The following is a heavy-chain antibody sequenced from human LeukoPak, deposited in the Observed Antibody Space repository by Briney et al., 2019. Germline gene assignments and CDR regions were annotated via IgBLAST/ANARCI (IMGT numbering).Heavy chain of an antibody. Sequence: GGSLRLSCPASGFTFSSYAMHWVRQAPGKGLEWVAVISYDGSNKYYADSVKGRFTISRDNSKNTLYLQMNSLRVEDTAVYYCVRSVVVIAATPRLDYWGQGTLVTVSS. D-gene: IGHD2-15*01. CDR1: GFTFSSYA. CDR2: ISYDGSNK. V-gene: IGHV3-30*04. J-gene: IGHJ4*02. CDR3: VRSVVVIAATPRLDY.